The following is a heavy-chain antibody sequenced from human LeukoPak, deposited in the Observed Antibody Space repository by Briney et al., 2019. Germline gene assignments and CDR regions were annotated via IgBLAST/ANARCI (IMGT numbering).Heavy chain of an antibody. CDR2: IYYSGST. Sequence: SETLSLTCTVSGGSISSYYWSWIRQPPGKGLEWIGYIYYSGSTNYNPSLKSRVTISVDTSKNQFSLKLSSVTAADTAVYYCARARVTMVRGVTFILDYWGQGTLVTVSS. V-gene: IGHV4-59*12. CDR1: GGSISSYY. D-gene: IGHD3-10*01. J-gene: IGHJ4*02. CDR3: ARARVTMVRGVTFILDY.